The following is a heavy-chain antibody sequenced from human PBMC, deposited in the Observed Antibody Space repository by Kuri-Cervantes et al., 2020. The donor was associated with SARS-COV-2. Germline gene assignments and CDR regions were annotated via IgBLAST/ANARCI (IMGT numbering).Heavy chain of an antibody. CDR3: ASRGSYVSSGYYTPGGGN. V-gene: IGHV4-61*01. D-gene: IGHD3-22*01. CDR1: GYSISSGYY. J-gene: IGHJ4*02. CDR2: IDYSGST. Sequence: SETLSLTCTVSGYSISSGYYWCWIRQPPGQGLEWIGYIDYSGSTNYNPSRKSRVTISADTSKNQFSLKLSSVTAADTAVYYCASRGSYVSSGYYTPGGGNWGQGTLVTVSS.